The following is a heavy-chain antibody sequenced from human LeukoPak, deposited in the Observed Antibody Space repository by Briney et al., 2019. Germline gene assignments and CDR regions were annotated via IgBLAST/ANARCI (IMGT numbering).Heavy chain of an antibody. CDR1: GFTFNSYG. CDR2: ISYDGSNK. Sequence: TAGSLTLSCAASGFTFNSYGMHWVRQAPGKGMEWVAVISYDGSNKYYADSVKGPFTISRDNSKNTLYLQMNSLRAEDTAVYYCANLPRDYDDYWGQGTLVTVSS. J-gene: IGHJ4*02. CDR3: ANLPRDYDDY. V-gene: IGHV3-30*18.